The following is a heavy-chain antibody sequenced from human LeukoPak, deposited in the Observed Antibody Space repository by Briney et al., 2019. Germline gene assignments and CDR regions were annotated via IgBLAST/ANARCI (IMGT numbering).Heavy chain of an antibody. J-gene: IGHJ6*03. CDR2: INHSGST. V-gene: IGHV4-34*01. D-gene: IGHD3-10*01. CDR1: GGSFSGYY. Sequence: SETLSLTCAVYGGSFSGYYWSWIRQPPGKGLEWIGEINHSGSTNYNPSLKSRVTISVDTSKNQFSLKLSSVTAADTAVYYCAKSFARGYYYYYGDVWEKGTRVTVP. CDR3: AKSFARGYYYYYGDV.